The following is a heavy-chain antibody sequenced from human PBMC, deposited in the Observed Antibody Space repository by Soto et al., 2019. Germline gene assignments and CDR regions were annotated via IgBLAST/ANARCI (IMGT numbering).Heavy chain of an antibody. CDR2: ISAYNGNT. Sequence: GASVKVSCKASGYTFTSYGISWVRQAPGQGLEWMGWISAYNGNTNYAQKLQGRVTMTTDTSTSTAYMELRSLRSDDTAVYYCASDKSSHPGWPVCGASWGQGNTVTVS. CDR3: ASDKSSHPGWPVCGAS. J-gene: IGHJ6*02. D-gene: IGHD2-21*01. V-gene: IGHV1-18*01. CDR1: GYTFTSYG.